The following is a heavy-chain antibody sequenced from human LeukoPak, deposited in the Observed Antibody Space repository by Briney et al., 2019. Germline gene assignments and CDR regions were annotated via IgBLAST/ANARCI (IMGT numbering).Heavy chain of an antibody. CDR2: IYYSGST. D-gene: IGHD1-26*01. Sequence: PPGTLSLTCTVSGGSISSYYWSWLRQPPGRGLEWIGYIYYSGSTNYSPSLKSRVTISVDTSKNQFSLKLSSVTAADTAVYYCARGGSYYAFDYWGQGTLATVSS. V-gene: IGHV4-59*01. CDR3: ARGGSYYAFDY. CDR1: GGSISSYY. J-gene: IGHJ4*02.